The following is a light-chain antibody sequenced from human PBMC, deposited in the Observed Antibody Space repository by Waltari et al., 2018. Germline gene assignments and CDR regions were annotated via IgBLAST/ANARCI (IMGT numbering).Light chain of an antibody. Sequence: QSVLTQPPSASGTPGQKVTISCNGSSSNIGSNYVYWYQQLPGTAPKLLIFKNNKRPSGVPYRFSDSKSGTSASLAINGLRSEDEADYYCAAWDDSLSGLVLGGGTKVTVL. CDR1: SSNIGSNY. V-gene: IGLV1-47*01. J-gene: IGLJ3*02. CDR3: AAWDDSLSGLV. CDR2: KNN.